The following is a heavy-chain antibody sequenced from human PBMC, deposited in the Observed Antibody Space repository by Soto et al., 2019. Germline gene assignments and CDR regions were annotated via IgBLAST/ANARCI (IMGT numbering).Heavy chain of an antibody. Sequence: QVQLVQSGAEVKKPGASVKVSCKASGYTFTSYGISWVRQAPGQGLEWMGWISAYNGNTNYAQKHQGRVTMTTDTYPSTAYRELRSLRSADTAVYYCARDWEAAGPFDYWGQGTLVTVSS. J-gene: IGHJ4*02. CDR1: GYTFTSYG. V-gene: IGHV1-18*01. CDR3: ARDWEAAGPFDY. D-gene: IGHD6-13*01. CDR2: ISAYNGNT.